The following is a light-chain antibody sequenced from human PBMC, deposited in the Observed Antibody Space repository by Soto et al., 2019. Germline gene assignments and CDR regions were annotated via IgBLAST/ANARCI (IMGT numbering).Light chain of an antibody. CDR2: DVS. V-gene: IGLV2-11*01. Sequence: QSALTQPRSVSGSPVQSVTISCTGTSSDVGGYNYVSWYQQHPGKAPKLMIYDVSKRPSGVPDRFSGSKSGNTASLTISGLQAEDEADYYCCSYAGSFVFGGGTKLPVL. J-gene: IGLJ2*01. CDR1: SSDVGGYNY. CDR3: CSYAGSFV.